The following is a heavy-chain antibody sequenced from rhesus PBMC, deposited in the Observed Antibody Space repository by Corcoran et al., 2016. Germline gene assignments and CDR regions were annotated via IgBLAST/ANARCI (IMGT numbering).Heavy chain of an antibody. J-gene: IGHJ4*01. CDR1: GFTFSDHY. Sequence: EVQLVESGVGLVKPGGSLRLSCAASGFTFSDHYMDWVRQAPGKGLEWFSSISGSSSSTYYPDSVKGRFTISRDNAKNTLYLQMNSPRAEDTAVYYCAREDSYSYFDYWGQGVLVTVSS. D-gene: IGHD5-36*02. CDR3: AREDSYSYFDY. CDR2: ISGSSSST. V-gene: IGHV3-37*01.